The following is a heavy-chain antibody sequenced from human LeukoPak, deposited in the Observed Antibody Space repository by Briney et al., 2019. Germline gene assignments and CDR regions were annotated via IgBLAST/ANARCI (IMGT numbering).Heavy chain of an antibody. CDR2: MNPNSGNT. Sequence: ASVKVSCKASGYTFTGYDINWVRQATGQGLEWMGWMNPNSGNTGYAQKFQGRVTMTRNTSISTAYMELRSLRSDDTAVYYCARDIWDIVVVPAAINPADYWGQGTLVTVSS. CDR1: GYTFTGYD. D-gene: IGHD2-2*02. J-gene: IGHJ4*02. V-gene: IGHV1-8*01. CDR3: ARDIWDIVVVPAAINPADY.